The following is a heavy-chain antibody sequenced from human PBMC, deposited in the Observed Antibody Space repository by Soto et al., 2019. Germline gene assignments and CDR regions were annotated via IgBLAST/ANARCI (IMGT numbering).Heavy chain of an antibody. CDR1: GYNFANYW. J-gene: IGHJ5*02. D-gene: IGHD1-1*01. CDR2: IYPGDSDI. Sequence: PGESLKISCKGSGYNFANYWIGWVRQVPGKGLEWMGIIYPGDSDIRYGPSFQGQVAFSADKSISTAYLQWSSLKASDTAMYYCATFGVLERASFDPWGQGTLVTVSS. CDR3: ATFGVLERASFDP. V-gene: IGHV5-51*01.